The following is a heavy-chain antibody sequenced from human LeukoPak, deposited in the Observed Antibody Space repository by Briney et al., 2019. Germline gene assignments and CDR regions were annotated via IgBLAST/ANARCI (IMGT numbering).Heavy chain of an antibody. D-gene: IGHD1-20*01. CDR3: ARDRESNWYPFLDC. J-gene: IGHJ4*02. Sequence: GGSLRLSCSGSGFTFGTYWMSWVRQAPGKGLEWVANIKPDGGQKYYVDSVKGRFTISRDNAKNSLYLQMNNLRAEDTAVYFCARDRESNWYPFLDCWGQGTLVTVSS. CDR1: GFTFGTYW. V-gene: IGHV3-7*03. CDR2: IKPDGGQK.